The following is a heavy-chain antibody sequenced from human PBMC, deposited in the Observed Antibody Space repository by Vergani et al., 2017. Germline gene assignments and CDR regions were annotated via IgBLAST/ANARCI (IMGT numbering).Heavy chain of an antibody. J-gene: IGHJ4*02. V-gene: IGHV1-2*04. Sequence: QVQLVQSGAEVKKPGASVKVSCKASGYTFTGYYMHWVRQAPGQGLEWMGWIKPNSGGTNYAQKFQGWVTMTRDTSISTAYMELSRLRSDDTAVYYCARDISDDSSGYYDYWGQGTLVTVSS. D-gene: IGHD3-22*01. CDR1: GYTFTGYY. CDR2: IKPNSGGT. CDR3: ARDISDDSSGYYDY.